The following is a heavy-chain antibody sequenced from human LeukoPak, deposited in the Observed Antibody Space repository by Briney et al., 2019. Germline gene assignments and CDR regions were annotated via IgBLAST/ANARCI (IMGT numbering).Heavy chain of an antibody. V-gene: IGHV4-34*01. J-gene: IGHJ4*02. CDR2: INHSGST. CDR3: ARDGELNY. CDR1: GGSFSGYY. Sequence: PSETLSLTCAVYGGSFSGYYWSWIRQPPGKGLEWIGEINHSGSTNYNPSLKSRVTISVDTSKNQFSLKLSSVTAADTAVYYCARDGELNYWGQGTLVTVSS. D-gene: IGHD3-10*01.